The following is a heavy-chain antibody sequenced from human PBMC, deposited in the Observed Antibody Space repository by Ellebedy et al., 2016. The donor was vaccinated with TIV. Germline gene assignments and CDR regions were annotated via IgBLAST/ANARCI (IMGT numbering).Heavy chain of an antibody. CDR3: ARGRLARIAVAGSRADY. CDR2: INPNSGGT. D-gene: IGHD6-19*01. Sequence: ASVKVSCKASGYTFTGYYMHWVRQAPGQGLEWMGWINPNSGGTNYAQKFQGRVTMTRDTSISTAYMELSRLRSDDTAVYYCARGRLARIAVAGSRADYWGQGTLVTVSS. CDR1: GYTFTGYY. J-gene: IGHJ4*02. V-gene: IGHV1-2*02.